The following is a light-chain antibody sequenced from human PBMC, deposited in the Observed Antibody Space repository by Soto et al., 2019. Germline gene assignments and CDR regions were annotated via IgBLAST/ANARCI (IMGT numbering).Light chain of an antibody. J-gene: IGLJ2*01. CDR2: EAN. Sequence: QSALTQPASVSGSPGQSITISCTGTSSDVGRSNLVSWYQQHPGKAPKLMIYEANKRPIGVSLRFSGSKSGSTASLTISGLQAEDEADYYCSSYVGTSTLLFGGGTKLTVL. V-gene: IGLV2-23*01. CDR1: SSDVGRSNL. CDR3: SSYVGTSTLL.